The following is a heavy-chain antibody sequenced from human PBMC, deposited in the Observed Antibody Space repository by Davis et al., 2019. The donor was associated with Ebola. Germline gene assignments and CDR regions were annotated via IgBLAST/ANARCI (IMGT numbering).Heavy chain of an antibody. V-gene: IGHV3-23*01. CDR1: GSSFSTNA. Sequence: PGGSLRLSCAASGSSFSTNAMRRVRRAPGKGLERFSTLCLSADTYYADSVKGRFTISRDNSKNTLHLQMNSLRVEDTAIYYCAKDTSNVWFDVWGQGTMVTVSS. CDR3: AKDTSNVWFDV. CDR2: LCLSADT. D-gene: IGHD6-19*01. J-gene: IGHJ3*01.